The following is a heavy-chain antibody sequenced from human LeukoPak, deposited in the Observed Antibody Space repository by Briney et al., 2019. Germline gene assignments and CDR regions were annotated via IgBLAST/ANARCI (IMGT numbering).Heavy chain of an antibody. D-gene: IGHD6-19*01. Sequence: SETLSLTCTVSGGSVSSGSYYWSWIRQPPGKGLEWIGYIYYSGSTNYNPSLKSRVTISVDTSKNQFSLKLSSVTAADTAVYYCAREFIAVAGHFDHWGQGTLVTVSS. CDR2: IYYSGST. J-gene: IGHJ4*02. CDR1: GGSVSSGSYY. V-gene: IGHV4-61*01. CDR3: AREFIAVAGHFDH.